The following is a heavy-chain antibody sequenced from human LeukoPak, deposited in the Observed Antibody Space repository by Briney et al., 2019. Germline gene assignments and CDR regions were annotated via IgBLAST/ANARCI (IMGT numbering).Heavy chain of an antibody. CDR1: GFTFNDYY. V-gene: IGHV3-11*05. J-gene: IGHJ5*02. CDR2: INIGGTNT. Sequence: GGSLRLSCAASGFTFNDYYMSWIGQAPGKGLEWLSYINIGGTNTHYADSVKGRFTISRDNAKKSLYLEMNNLRAEDTAVYYCATDGAGFDTWGQGVLVTVSS. CDR3: ATDGAGFDT.